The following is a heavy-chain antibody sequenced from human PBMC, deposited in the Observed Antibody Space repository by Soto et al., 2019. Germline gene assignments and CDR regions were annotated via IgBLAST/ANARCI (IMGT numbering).Heavy chain of an antibody. J-gene: IGHJ4*02. V-gene: IGHV3-23*01. D-gene: IGHD7-27*01. CDR2: ISGSGGST. CDR3: AKMVSRTGDPPSPAFDY. CDR1: GFTFRSYA. Sequence: PGGSLRLSCAASGFTFRSYAMSWVRQAPGKGLEWVSGISGSGGSTYYADSVKGRFTISRDNSKNTLYLQMNSLRAEDTAVYYCAKMVSRTGDPPSPAFDYWGQGTLVTVSS.